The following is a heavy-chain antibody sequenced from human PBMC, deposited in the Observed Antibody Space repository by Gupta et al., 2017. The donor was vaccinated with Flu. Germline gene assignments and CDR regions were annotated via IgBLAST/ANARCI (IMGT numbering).Heavy chain of an antibody. Sequence: EVQQLASGGCLVQPGESLRLSCAASGFSFSNYAMPRVRQAPGKGLECVSSLSDGGDNTYYAASVKGRFTISRDNSKNTLFLQMNSLTVEDTALYYCAKGGIGSSGVDFWGQGTLVTVSS. CDR1: GFSFSNYA. D-gene: IGHD2-15*01. J-gene: IGHJ4*02. V-gene: IGHV3-23*01. CDR3: AKGGIGSSGVDF. CDR2: LSDGGDNT.